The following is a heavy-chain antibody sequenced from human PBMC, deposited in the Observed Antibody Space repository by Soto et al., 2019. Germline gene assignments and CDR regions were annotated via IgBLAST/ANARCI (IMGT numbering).Heavy chain of an antibody. CDR3: ARVTYYYDSSGYNFDY. Sequence: SETLSLTCTVSGGSISSGGYYWSWIRQHPGKGLEWIGYVYYSGSTYYNPSLKSRVTISVDTSKNQFSLKLSSVTAADTAVYYCARVTYYYDSSGYNFDYWSQGTLVTVSS. CDR1: GGSISSGGYY. D-gene: IGHD3-22*01. CDR2: VYYSGST. V-gene: IGHV4-31*03. J-gene: IGHJ4*02.